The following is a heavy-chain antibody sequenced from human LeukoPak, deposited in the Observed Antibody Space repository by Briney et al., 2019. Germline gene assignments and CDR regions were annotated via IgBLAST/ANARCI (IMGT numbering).Heavy chain of an antibody. Sequence: SETLSLTCTVSGASISSSTYHWGWTRQPPGKGLEWFVSIYYSGSTYYNTSLKSRVTISVDTSKNQFSLTLSSVTGADTAVYYCARGRCDGRGISMVRGVRAPSYNWFDPWGHGALVTVSS. CDR1: GASISSSTYH. V-gene: IGHV4-39*07. J-gene: IGHJ5*02. CDR2: IYYSGST. CDR3: ARGRCDGRGISMVRGVRAPSYNWFDP. D-gene: IGHD3-10*01.